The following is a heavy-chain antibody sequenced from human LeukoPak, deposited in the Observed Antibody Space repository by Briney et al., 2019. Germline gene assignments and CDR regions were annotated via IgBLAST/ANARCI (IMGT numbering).Heavy chain of an antibody. J-gene: IGHJ4*02. CDR2: IKQDGSEK. CDR3: ARGTRKSRDSSGYYYFDY. Sequence: GGSLRLSCAASGFTFSSYWMSWVRQAPGKGLEWVANIKQDGSEKYYVDSVKGRFTISRDNAKNSLYLQMNSLRAEDTAVYYCARGTRKSRDSSGYYYFDYWGQGTLVTVSS. D-gene: IGHD3-22*01. V-gene: IGHV3-7*01. CDR1: GFTFSSYW.